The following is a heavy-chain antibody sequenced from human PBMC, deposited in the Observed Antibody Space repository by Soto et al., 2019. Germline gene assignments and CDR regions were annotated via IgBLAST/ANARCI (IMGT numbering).Heavy chain of an antibody. CDR1: GFSLSTSRVA. CDR2: IYWDDDK. CDR3: AHSTVETPFDY. V-gene: IGHV2-5*02. J-gene: IGHJ4*02. Sequence: QITLKESGPTLVKPTQTLTLTCAFSGFSLSTSRVAVGWIRQPPGKALEWLAHIYWDDDKRYCPSLESRLTITKDTSKNQVVLTMTNMNPLDTATYFCAHSTVETPFDYWGQGTPVTVSS. D-gene: IGHD4-17*01.